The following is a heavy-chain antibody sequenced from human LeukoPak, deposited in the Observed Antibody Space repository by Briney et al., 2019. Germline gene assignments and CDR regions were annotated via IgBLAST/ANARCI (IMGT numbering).Heavy chain of an antibody. Sequence: GGSLRLSCAAPGFTFSSYAMHWVRQAPGKGLEWVAVISYDGSNKYYADSVKGRFTISRDNSKNTLYLQMNSLRAEDTAVYYCAKDRGSGWYNGMDVWGQGTTVTVSS. J-gene: IGHJ6*02. D-gene: IGHD6-19*01. CDR1: GFTFSSYA. CDR2: ISYDGSNK. V-gene: IGHV3-30*01. CDR3: AKDRGSGWYNGMDV.